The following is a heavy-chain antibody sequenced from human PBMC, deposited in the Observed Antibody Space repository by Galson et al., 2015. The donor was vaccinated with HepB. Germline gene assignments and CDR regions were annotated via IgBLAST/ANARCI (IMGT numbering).Heavy chain of an antibody. D-gene: IGHD3-10*01. CDR2: FDPEDGET. J-gene: IGHJ5*02. V-gene: IGHV1-24*01. Sequence: SVKVSCKVSGYTLTELSMHWVRQAPGKGLEWMGGFDPEDGETIYAQKFQGRVTITADESTSTAYMELSSLRSEDTAVYYCASSYYGSGNNWFDPWGQGTLVTVSS. CDR3: ASSYYGSGNNWFDP. CDR1: GYTLTELS.